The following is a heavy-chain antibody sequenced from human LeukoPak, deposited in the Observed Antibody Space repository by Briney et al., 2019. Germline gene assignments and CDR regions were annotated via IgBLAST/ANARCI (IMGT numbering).Heavy chain of an antibody. D-gene: IGHD5-18*01. CDR3: AKDLGWIHFGY. CDR1: GFTFSSYW. J-gene: IGHJ4*02. Sequence: GGSLRLSCAASGFTFSSYWMTWVRQAPGKGLAWVANINQDGSGKYYVDSVKGRFTISRDNAKNSLYLQMNSLRAEDTAVYYCAKDLGWIHFGYWGQGTLVTVSS. CDR2: INQDGSGK. V-gene: IGHV3-7*03.